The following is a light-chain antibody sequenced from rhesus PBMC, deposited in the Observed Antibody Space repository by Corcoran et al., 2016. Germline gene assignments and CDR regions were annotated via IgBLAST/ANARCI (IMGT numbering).Light chain of an antibody. CDR1: QGISNW. Sequence: DIQMTQSPSSLSASVGDTVTITCRASQGISNWLAWYQPNPGKGPKLLIYKASSLQSGVPPRFRGSGSGTDFTLTISSLQSEDFAIYYCQQYSSRPWTFGQGTKVEIK. CDR3: QQYSSRPWT. CDR2: KAS. V-gene: IGKV1-22*01. J-gene: IGKJ1*01.